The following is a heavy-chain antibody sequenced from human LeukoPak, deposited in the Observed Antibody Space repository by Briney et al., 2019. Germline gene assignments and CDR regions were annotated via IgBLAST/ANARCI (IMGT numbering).Heavy chain of an antibody. J-gene: IGHJ5*02. CDR3: ARAGYSSGWPRWFDP. Sequence: PSETLSLTCAVYGGSFSGYYWSWIRQPPGKGLEWIGEINHSGSTNYNPSLKSRVTISVDTSKNQFPLKLSSVTAADTAVYYCARAGYSSGWPRWFDPWGQGTLVTVSS. CDR2: INHSGST. CDR1: GGSFSGYY. D-gene: IGHD6-19*01. V-gene: IGHV4-34*01.